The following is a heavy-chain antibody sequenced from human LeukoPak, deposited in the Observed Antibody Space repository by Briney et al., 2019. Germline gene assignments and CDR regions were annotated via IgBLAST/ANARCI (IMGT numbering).Heavy chain of an antibody. J-gene: IGHJ4*02. CDR1: GFTFSNYE. D-gene: IGHD3-22*01. Sequence: GESLKISCAVSGFTFSNYEMNWVRQAPGKGLEWVSYISTGGGNIYYADSVKGRFTISRDNAKNSLYLQMNSLRAEDTAVYYCASSSGRLFDYWGQGTLVTVSS. V-gene: IGHV3-48*03. CDR3: ASSSGRLFDY. CDR2: ISTGGGNI.